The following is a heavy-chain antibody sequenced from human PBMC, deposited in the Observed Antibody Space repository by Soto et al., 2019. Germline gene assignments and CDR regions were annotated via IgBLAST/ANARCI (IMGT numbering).Heavy chain of an antibody. J-gene: IGHJ6*03. CDR3: TTDHTVTPYYYYYMDV. CDR2: IKSKTDGGTT. D-gene: IGHD4-17*01. CDR1: GFTFSNAW. V-gene: IGHV3-15*01. Sequence: GGSLRLSCAASGFTFSNAWMSWVRQAPGKGLEWVGRIKSKTDGGTTDYAAPVKGRFTISRDDSKNTLYLQMNSLKTEDTAVYYCTTDHTVTPYYYYYMDVWGKGTTVTVSS.